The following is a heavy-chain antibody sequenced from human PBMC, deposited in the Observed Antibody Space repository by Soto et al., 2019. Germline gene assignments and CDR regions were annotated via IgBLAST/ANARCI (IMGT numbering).Heavy chain of an antibody. Sequence: QVQLQESGPGLVKPSETLSLTCTVSGGSISSYYWSWIRQPPGKGLEWIGYIYYSGSTNYNPSLKSRVTISVDTSKNQFSLKLSSVTAADTAVYYCARDVVVVPAADRVYWYFDLWGRGTLVTVSS. CDR3: ARDVVVVPAADRVYWYFDL. CDR2: IYYSGST. D-gene: IGHD2-2*01. J-gene: IGHJ2*01. CDR1: GGSISSYY. V-gene: IGHV4-59*01.